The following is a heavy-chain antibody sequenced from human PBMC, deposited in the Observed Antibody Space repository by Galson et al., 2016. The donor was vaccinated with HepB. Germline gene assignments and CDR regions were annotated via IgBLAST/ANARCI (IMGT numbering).Heavy chain of an antibody. Sequence: SLRLSCAASGFTLSSYRMNWVRQAPGKELEWVSSISRASSYIYYADSVKGRFTISRDNAKNSLYLQMNSLRADDTAIYYCARDRYGSGFDAFDIWGQGTMVTVSS. D-gene: IGHD3-10*01. CDR2: ISRASSYI. J-gene: IGHJ3*02. CDR3: ARDRYGSGFDAFDI. V-gene: IGHV3-21*01. CDR1: GFTLSSYR.